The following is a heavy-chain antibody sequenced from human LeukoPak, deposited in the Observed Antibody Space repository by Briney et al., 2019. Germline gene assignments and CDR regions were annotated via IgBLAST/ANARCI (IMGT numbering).Heavy chain of an antibody. V-gene: IGHV3-30*02. D-gene: IGHD2-15*01. CDR2: IEYDGTDT. CDR3: ARNRLRATATYMDV. CDR1: GFTFSNYG. J-gene: IGHJ6*04. Sequence: PGGSLRLSCAASGFTFSNYGMHWVRQAPGKGLEWVALIEYDGTDTHFADSVRGRFTISRDNSEDTLYLQIITLRAVDTAVYYCARNRLRATATYMDVWGKGTTVTVSS.